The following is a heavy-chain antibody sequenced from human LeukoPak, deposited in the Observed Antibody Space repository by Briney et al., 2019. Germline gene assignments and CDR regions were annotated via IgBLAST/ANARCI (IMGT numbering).Heavy chain of an antibody. Sequence: SVKGRFTISRDNAKYSLYLQMNSLRAEDTAVYYCARVAGIAAADPQFDYWGQGTLVTVSS. CDR3: ARVAGIAAADPQFDY. V-gene: IGHV3-48*01. J-gene: IGHJ4*02. D-gene: IGHD6-13*01.